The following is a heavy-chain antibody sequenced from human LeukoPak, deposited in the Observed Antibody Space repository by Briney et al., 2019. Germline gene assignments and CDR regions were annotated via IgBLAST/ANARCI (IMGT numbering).Heavy chain of an antibody. V-gene: IGHV4-39*02. CDR2: IYYNGNT. CDR1: GGSISSTSYY. J-gene: IGHJ4*02. CDR3: AREDYIWGNYGDEGF. D-gene: IGHD3-16*01. Sequence: SETLSLTCTVSGGSISSTSYYWGWIRQPPGKGLEWIGTIYYNGNTYYNPSLKSRPTISVDMSKSQFSLNLSSVTAADTAVYYCAREDYIWGNYGDEGFWGQGALVTVSS.